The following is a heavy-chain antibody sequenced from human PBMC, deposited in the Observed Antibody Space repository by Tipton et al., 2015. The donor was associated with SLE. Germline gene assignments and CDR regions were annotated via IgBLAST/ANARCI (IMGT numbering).Heavy chain of an antibody. CDR3: ARHGVFWDYYDSSGDDAFDI. V-gene: IGHV4-39*01. J-gene: IGHJ3*02. CDR2: VYYSGST. Sequence: GLVKPSETLSLTCTVSGGSISSSSYYWGWIRQPPGKEPEWIGSVYYSGSTYYTPSLKSRVTTSVDTSKNQFSLSLYSVTVEDTAVYYCARHGVFWDYYDSSGDDAFDIWGQGTMVTVSS. D-gene: IGHD3-22*01. CDR1: GGSISSSSYY.